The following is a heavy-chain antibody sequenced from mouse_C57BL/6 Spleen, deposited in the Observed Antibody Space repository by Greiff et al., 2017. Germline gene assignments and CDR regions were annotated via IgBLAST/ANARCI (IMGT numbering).Heavy chain of an antibody. CDR1: GYSITSGYY. CDR2: ISYDGSN. V-gene: IGHV3-6*01. D-gene: IGHD2-2*01. Sequence: EVKVEESGPGLVKPSQSLSLTCSVTGYSITSGYYWNWIRQFPGNKLEWMGYISYDGSNNYNPSLKNRISITRDTSKNQFFLKLNSVTTEDTATYYCASFYYGSFDYWGQGTTLTVSS. J-gene: IGHJ2*01. CDR3: ASFYYGSFDY.